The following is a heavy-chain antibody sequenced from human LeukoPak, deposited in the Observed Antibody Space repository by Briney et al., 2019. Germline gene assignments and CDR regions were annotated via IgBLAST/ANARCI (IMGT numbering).Heavy chain of an antibody. D-gene: IGHD6-13*01. J-gene: IGHJ4*02. Sequence: SVKVSCKASGGTFSSYAISWVRQAPGQGLEWMGGIILIFGTANYAQKFQGRVTITADESTSTAYMELSSLRSEDTAVYYCARVRYSSSWYFDYWGQGTLVTVSS. CDR1: GGTFSSYA. CDR2: IILIFGTA. CDR3: ARVRYSSSWYFDY. V-gene: IGHV1-69*13.